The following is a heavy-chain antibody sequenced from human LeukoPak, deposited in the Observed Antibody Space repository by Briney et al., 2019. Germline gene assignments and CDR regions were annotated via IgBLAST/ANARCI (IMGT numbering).Heavy chain of an antibody. CDR2: ISGSGGST. J-gene: IGHJ4*02. V-gene: IGHV3-23*01. CDR3: AKVRRLYGDFTFDY. Sequence: GGSLRLSCAASGFTFSSYAMSWVRQAPGKGLEWVSAISGSGGSTYYADSVRGRFTISRDNSKNTLYLQMNSLRAEDTAVYYCAKVRRLYGDFTFDYWGQGTLVTVSS. D-gene: IGHD4-17*01. CDR1: GFTFSSYA.